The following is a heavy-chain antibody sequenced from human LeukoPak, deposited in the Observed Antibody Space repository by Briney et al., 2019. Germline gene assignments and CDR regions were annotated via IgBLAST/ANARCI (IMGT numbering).Heavy chain of an antibody. D-gene: IGHD3-22*01. CDR2: ISSSGFTI. CDR1: GFTCSDYS. J-gene: IGHJ1*01. V-gene: IGHV3-48*01. Sequence: GGSLRLSCAVSGFTCSDYSMNWVRQAPGKGLEWVSYISSSGFTINYADSVKGRFTISRDNAKNSLYLQMNSLRAEDTAVYYCAKAESYYDNSGYYYGEYFQHWGQGTLVTVSS. CDR3: AKAESYYDNSGYYYGEYFQH.